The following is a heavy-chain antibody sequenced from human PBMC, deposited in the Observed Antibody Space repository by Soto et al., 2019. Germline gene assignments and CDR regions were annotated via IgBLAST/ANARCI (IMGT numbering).Heavy chain of an antibody. V-gene: IGHV3-21*01. Sequence: GESLKISCAASGFTFSSYSMNWVRQAPGKGLEWVSSISSSSSYIYYADSVKGRFTISRDNAKNSLYLQMNSLRAEDTAVYYCARLRYRTAAHYYYYGMDVWGQGTTVTVSS. CDR2: ISSSSSYI. D-gene: IGHD2-21*02. CDR3: ARLRYRTAAHYYYYGMDV. CDR1: GFTFSSYS. J-gene: IGHJ6*02.